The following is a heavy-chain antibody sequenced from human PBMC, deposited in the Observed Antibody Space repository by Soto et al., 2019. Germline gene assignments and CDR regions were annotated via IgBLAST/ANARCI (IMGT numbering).Heavy chain of an antibody. J-gene: IGHJ3*01. Sequence: GASVKVSCKASGYTFNNYDFNWVRQAPGQGLEWMGWVSGYNGDTTYAQTLQGRATMTTDTSTSTVYMELRGLRSDDTAVYYCARDDASSTRIRAFDVWGQGTMVTVSS. CDR1: GYTFNNYD. D-gene: IGHD2-2*01. CDR2: VSGYNGDT. CDR3: ARDDASSTRIRAFDV. V-gene: IGHV1-18*01.